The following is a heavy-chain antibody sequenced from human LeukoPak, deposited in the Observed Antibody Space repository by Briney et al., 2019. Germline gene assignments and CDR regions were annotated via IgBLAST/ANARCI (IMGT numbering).Heavy chain of an antibody. CDR1: GGSISNSNYY. CDR3: ARLQEYSAWFDP. D-gene: IGHD2-15*01. CDR2: IYYSGST. J-gene: IGHJ5*02. Sequence: SETLSLTCTVSGGSISNSNYYWGWIRQPPGKGLEWIGSIYYSGSTYYNPSLKSRVAISVDTSKNQFSLTLSSVTAADTAVYYCARLQEYSAWFDPWGQGTLVTVSS. V-gene: IGHV4-39*01.